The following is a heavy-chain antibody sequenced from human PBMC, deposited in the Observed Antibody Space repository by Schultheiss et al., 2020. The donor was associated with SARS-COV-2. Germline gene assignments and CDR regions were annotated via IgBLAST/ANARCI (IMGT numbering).Heavy chain of an antibody. CDR3: ARAARPVIWFDP. D-gene: IGHD6-6*01. J-gene: IGHJ5*02. CDR2: ISYDGSNK. V-gene: IGHV3-30-3*01. Sequence: GGSLRLSCAASGFTFSSYAMHWVRQAPGKGLEWVAVISYDGSNKYYADSVKCRFTISRDNAKNSLYLQMNSLRAEDTALYYCARAARPVIWFDPWGQGTLVTVSS. CDR1: GFTFSSYA.